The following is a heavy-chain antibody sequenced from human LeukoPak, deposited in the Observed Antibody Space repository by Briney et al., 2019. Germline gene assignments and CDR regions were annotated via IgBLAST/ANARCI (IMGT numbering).Heavy chain of an antibody. D-gene: IGHD3-22*01. CDR1: GGSISSSSYY. V-gene: IGHV4-39*07. CDR2: IYYSGST. Sequence: SETLSLTCTVSGGSISSSSYYWGWIRQPPGKGLEWIGSIYYSGSTYYNPSLKSRVTISVDTSKNQFSLKLSSVTAADTAVYYCARDQGYSYYFDYWGQGTLVTVSS. J-gene: IGHJ4*02. CDR3: ARDQGYSYYFDY.